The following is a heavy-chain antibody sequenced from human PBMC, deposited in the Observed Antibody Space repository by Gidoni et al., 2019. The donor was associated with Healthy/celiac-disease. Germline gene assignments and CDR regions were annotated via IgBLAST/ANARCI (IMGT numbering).Heavy chain of an antibody. V-gene: IGHV3-66*02. CDR3: ARESPDSSGYYYGFDY. J-gene: IGHJ4*02. Sequence: EVQLVESGGGLVQPGGSLRLSFAASGFTVRGTYMHWVRQAPGKGLEWVSVIYSGGSTYYADSVKGRFTISRDNSKNTLYLQMNSLRAEDTAVYYCARESPDSSGYYYGFDYWGQGTLVTVSS. CDR1: GFTVRGTY. D-gene: IGHD3-22*01. CDR2: IYSGGST.